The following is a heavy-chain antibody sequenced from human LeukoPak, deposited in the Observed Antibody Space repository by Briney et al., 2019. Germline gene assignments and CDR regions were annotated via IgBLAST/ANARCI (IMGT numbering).Heavy chain of an antibody. CDR3: ARSYFDY. J-gene: IGHJ4*02. V-gene: IGHV4-61*02. CDR2: IYSSGST. CDR1: GGSISSGSYY. Sequence: SQTLSLTCTVSGGSISSGSYYWSWIRQPAGKGLEWIGRIYSSGSTNYNPSLKSQVTISVDTSKNQFSLKLSSVTAADTALYYCARSYFDYWGQGTLVTVSS.